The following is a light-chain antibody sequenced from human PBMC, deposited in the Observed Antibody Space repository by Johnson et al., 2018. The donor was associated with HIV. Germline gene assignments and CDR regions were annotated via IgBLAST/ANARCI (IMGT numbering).Light chain of an antibody. V-gene: IGLV1-51*01. Sequence: QSVLTQPPSVSAAPGQKVTISCSGSSSNIVNIYISWYQQLPGAAPKLFIYDNNKRPSGIPDRFSGSKSGTSATLGITGLQTGDEADDYCGTWDSSLSAVVFGTGTKVTVL. CDR2: DNN. J-gene: IGLJ1*01. CDR3: GTWDSSLSAVV. CDR1: SSNIVNIY.